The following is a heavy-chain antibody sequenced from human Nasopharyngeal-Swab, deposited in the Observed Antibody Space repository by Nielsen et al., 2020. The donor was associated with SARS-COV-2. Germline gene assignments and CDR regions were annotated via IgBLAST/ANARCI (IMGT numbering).Heavy chain of an antibody. V-gene: IGHV3-21*01. CDR3: ARVCSGGSCYGYYYGMDV. D-gene: IGHD2-15*01. CDR1: GFTFSSYS. CDR2: ISSSSYI. J-gene: IGHJ6*02. Sequence: GESLKISCAVSGFTFSSYSMDWVRQAPGKGLEWVSSISSSSYIYYADSVKGRFTISRDNAKNSLYLQMNSLRAEDTAVYYCARVCSGGSCYGYYYGMDVWGQGTTVTVSS.